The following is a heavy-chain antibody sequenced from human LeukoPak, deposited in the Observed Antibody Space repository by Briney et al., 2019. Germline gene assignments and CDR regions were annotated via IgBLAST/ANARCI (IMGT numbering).Heavy chain of an antibody. J-gene: IGHJ4*02. V-gene: IGHV1-2*02. Sequence: GASVNVSFKASGYTFTDYSIHWVRQAPGQGLEWMGWIKPGSGATSYAQKFQGRVTLTRDTSISTGYMDLSRLTSDDTAVYYCARDSGSRGKGYWGQGTLVTVSS. CDR2: IKPGSGAT. CDR3: ARDSGSRGKGY. D-gene: IGHD6-19*01. CDR1: GYTFTDYS.